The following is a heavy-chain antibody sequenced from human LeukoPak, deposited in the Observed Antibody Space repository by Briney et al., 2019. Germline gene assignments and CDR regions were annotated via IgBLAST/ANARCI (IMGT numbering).Heavy chain of an antibody. V-gene: IGHV1-2*02. D-gene: IGHD6-13*01. J-gene: IGHJ4*02. CDR1: GYTFTNYA. CDR2: INPNSGGT. CDR3: ANQLALYFDY. Sequence: ASVKVSCKASGYTFTNYAIQWVRQAPGRRLEWMGWINPNSGGTNYAQKFQGRVTMTRDTSISTAYMELSGLRSDDTAVYYCANQLALYFDYWGQGTLVTVSS.